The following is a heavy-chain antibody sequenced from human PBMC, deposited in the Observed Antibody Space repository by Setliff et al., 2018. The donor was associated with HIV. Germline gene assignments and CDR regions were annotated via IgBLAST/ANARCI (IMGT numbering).Heavy chain of an antibody. CDR3: ARGGLGDGYNRDS. Sequence: PSETLSLTCTVSGGYINNYYWSWIRQHPGKGLEWIGYTYYSGSTYYNPSLKSRVTISVDTSKKQFSLKLNSVTAADTAVYYCARGGLGDGYNRDSWGQGTLVTVSS. CDR2: TYYSGST. CDR1: GGYINNYY. J-gene: IGHJ4*02. D-gene: IGHD5-12*01. V-gene: IGHV4-59*12.